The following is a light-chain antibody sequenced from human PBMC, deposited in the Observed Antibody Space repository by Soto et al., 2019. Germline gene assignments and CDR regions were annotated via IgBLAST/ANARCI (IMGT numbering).Light chain of an antibody. CDR3: QQYNNWPLT. J-gene: IGKJ4*01. CDR2: GIS. CDR1: PSHTSY. V-gene: IGKV3-15*01. Sequence: EIVMTQSPATLSVSPGETATLSCMASPSHTSYLTWYQQKPGQAPRFLIYGISTRATDIPARFSGSGSGTEFTLTISSLQSEDFAVYYCQQYNNWPLTFGGGTKVDIK.